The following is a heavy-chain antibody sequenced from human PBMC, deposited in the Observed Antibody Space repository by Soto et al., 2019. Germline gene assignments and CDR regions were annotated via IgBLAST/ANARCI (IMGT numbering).Heavy chain of an antibody. CDR2: IYSGGST. J-gene: IGHJ2*01. CDR1: GFTVSSNY. D-gene: IGHD3-10*01. Sequence: EVQLVESGGGLVQPGGSLRLSCAASGFTVSSNYMSWVRQAPGKGLEWVSVIYSGGSTYYAESVKGRFTIARHNSKNTLYLQMNSLRAEDTAVYYCARWLALWRSYFDLLGRGNLVTVSS. CDR3: ARWLALWRSYFDL. V-gene: IGHV3-53*04.